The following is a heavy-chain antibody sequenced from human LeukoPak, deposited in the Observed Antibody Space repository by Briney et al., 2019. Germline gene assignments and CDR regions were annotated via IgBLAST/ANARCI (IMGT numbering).Heavy chain of an antibody. CDR1: GGSLNNSYY. J-gene: IGHJ6*03. V-gene: IGHV4-4*07. CDR2: FYTSGDT. Sequence: SETLSLTCTVSGGSLNNSYYWSWIRQPAGEGLELIGRFYTSGDTKYNPPLKRRVHMSVDKSKNQFSLKVTSVTAADTAVYYCARGRGYYYDFDVWGKGTTVSVSS. D-gene: IGHD3-10*01. CDR3: ARGRGYYYDFDV.